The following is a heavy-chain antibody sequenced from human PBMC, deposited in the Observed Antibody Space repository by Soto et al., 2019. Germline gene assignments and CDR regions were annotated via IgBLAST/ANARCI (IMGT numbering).Heavy chain of an antibody. D-gene: IGHD2-2*01. Sequence: SETLSLTCTVSGGSISSYYWSWIRQPPGKGLEWIGYIYYSGSTNYNPSLKSRVTISVDTSKNQFSLKLSSVTAADTAVYYCGRVSGILLCPYDFDYWGQGTLVTVS. CDR3: GRVSGILLCPYDFDY. V-gene: IGHV4-59*01. CDR1: GGSISSYY. J-gene: IGHJ4*02. CDR2: IYYSGST.